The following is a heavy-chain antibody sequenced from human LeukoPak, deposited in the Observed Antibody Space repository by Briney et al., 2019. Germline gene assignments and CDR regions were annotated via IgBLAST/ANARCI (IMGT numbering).Heavy chain of an antibody. CDR2: MNPNSGNT. V-gene: IGHV1-8*03. Sequence: ASVKVSCKASGYTFTSYDINWVRQATGQGLEWMGWMNPNSGNTGYAQKFQGRVTITRNTSISTAYMELSSLRSEDTAVYYCARDPSSSWFDYWGQGTLVTVSS. CDR1: GYTFTSYD. CDR3: ARDPSSSWFDY. J-gene: IGHJ4*02. D-gene: IGHD6-13*01.